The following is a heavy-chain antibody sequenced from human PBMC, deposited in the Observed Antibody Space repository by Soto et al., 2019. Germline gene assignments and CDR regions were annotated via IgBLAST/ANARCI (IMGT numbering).Heavy chain of an antibody. V-gene: IGHV4-31*03. CDR2: IYYSGST. Sequence: PSETLSLSCTVSGGSISSGGFYWSCIRQHPGKGLEWIGYIYYSGSTYYNPSPKSRVTISVDTSKNQFSLKLSSVTAADTAVYYCARDPYYDRTRIIWGQGTLVTVSS. CDR3: ARDPYYDRTRII. D-gene: IGHD3-22*01. CDR1: GGSISSGGFY. J-gene: IGHJ4*02.